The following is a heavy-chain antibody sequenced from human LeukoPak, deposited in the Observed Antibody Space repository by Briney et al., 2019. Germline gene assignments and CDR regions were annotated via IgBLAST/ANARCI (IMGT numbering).Heavy chain of an antibody. J-gene: IGHJ4*02. CDR3: ARDYSSGYYDSSGYHWDY. CDR1: GYTFTGYY. CDR2: INPNSGGT. D-gene: IGHD3-22*01. V-gene: IGHV1-2*02. Sequence: ASVKVSCKASGYTFTGYYMHWVRQPPGQGLEWMGWINPNSGGTNYAQKFQGRVTMTRDTSIRTAYMELSRLRSDDTAVYYCARDYSSGYYDSSGYHWDYWGQGTLVTVSS.